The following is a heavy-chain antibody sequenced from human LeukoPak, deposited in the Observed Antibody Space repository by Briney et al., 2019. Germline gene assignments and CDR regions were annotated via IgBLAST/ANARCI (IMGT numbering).Heavy chain of an antibody. CDR3: AKVVGSIIAVAGPFDY. CDR2: ISWNSGSI. V-gene: IGHV3-9*01. Sequence: PGRSLSLSCAASGFTFDDYAMHWVRQAPGKGLEWVSGISWNSGSIGYADSVKGRFTISRDNAKNPLYLQMNSLRAEDTALYYCAKVVGSIIAVAGPFDYWGQGTLVTVSS. CDR1: GFTFDDYA. D-gene: IGHD6-19*01. J-gene: IGHJ4*02.